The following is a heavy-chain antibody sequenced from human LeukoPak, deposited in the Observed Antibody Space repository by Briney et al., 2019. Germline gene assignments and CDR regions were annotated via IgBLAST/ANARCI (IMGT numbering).Heavy chain of an antibody. Sequence: SETLSLTCAVSGASIRSYDWSWIRQPPGKGLEWLGGIYNSGGTNDNPSLKSRVTISLDTSKNQFSLTLTSVTAADTAVYFCARDRPAEKISVWFGGPPAGLDPFDIWGQGKMVIVSS. V-gene: IGHV4-59*01. CDR1: GASIRSYD. D-gene: IGHD3-10*01. CDR3: ARDRPAEKISVWFGGPPAGLDPFDI. CDR2: IYNSGGT. J-gene: IGHJ3*02.